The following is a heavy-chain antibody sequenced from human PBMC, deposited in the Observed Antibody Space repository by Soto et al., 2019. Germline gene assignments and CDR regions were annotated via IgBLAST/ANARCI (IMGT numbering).Heavy chain of an antibody. CDR2: IYPGDSDT. V-gene: IGHV5-51*01. CDR1: GYSFTSYW. CDR3: ARRLVRGSGGPTRYNWFDP. J-gene: IGHJ5*02. D-gene: IGHD2-15*01. Sequence: PGESLKISCKGSGYSFTSYWIGWVRQMPGKGLEWMGIIYPGDSDTRYSPSFQGQVTISADKSISTAYLQWSSLKASDTAMYYCARRLVRGSGGPTRYNWFDPWGQGTLVTVSS.